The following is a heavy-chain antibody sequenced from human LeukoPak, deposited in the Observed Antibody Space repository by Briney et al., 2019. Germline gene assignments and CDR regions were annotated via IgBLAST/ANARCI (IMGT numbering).Heavy chain of an antibody. Sequence: SVKVSCKASGGTFSSYAISWVRQAPGQGLERMGGIIPIFGTANYAQKFQGRVTITADESTSTAYMELSSLRSEDTAVYYCARSTVTTSRTNWFDPWGQGTLVTVSS. D-gene: IGHD4-11*01. CDR1: GGTFSSYA. CDR3: ARSTVTTSRTNWFDP. CDR2: IIPIFGTA. V-gene: IGHV1-69*13. J-gene: IGHJ5*02.